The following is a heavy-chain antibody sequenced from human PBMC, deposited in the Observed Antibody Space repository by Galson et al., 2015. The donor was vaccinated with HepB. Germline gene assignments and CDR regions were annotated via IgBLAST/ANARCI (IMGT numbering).Heavy chain of an antibody. V-gene: IGHV3-53*01. CDR3: ASFGGSYIGG. D-gene: IGHD3-16*01. Sequence: SLRLSCAASGFSVNDNNMCWVRQAPGKGLEWVSVVHGNGDIYYADSVKGRFSTSRDIRMNTLSLHMKSLRAEDTGMYYCASFGGSYIGGWGQGTLVTVSS. CDR2: VHGNGDI. J-gene: IGHJ4*02. CDR1: GFSVNDNN.